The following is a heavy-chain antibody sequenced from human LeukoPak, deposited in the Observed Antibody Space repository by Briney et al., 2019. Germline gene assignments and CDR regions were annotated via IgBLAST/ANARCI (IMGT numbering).Heavy chain of an antibody. Sequence: GESLKISRKGSGYRFTSYWIGWVRQMPGKGLEWMGIIYPGDSDTRYSPSFRGQVTISADKSISTAYLQWSSLKASDTAMYYCARKYCSSTSCYGAFDIWGQGTMVTVSS. D-gene: IGHD2-2*01. V-gene: IGHV5-51*01. J-gene: IGHJ3*02. CDR3: ARKYCSSTSCYGAFDI. CDR1: GYRFTSYW. CDR2: IYPGDSDT.